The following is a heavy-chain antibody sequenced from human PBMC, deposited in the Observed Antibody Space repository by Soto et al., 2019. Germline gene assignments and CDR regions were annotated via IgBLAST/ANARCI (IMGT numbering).Heavy chain of an antibody. CDR2: IYYSGST. CDR3: ARDPPVGEYGMDV. V-gene: IGHV4-31*03. D-gene: IGHD2-21*01. CDR1: GGSISGGGYY. J-gene: IGHJ6*02. Sequence: TLSLTCTVSGGSISGGGYYWSWIRQHPGKGLEWIGYIYYSGSTYYNPSLKSRVTISVDTSKNQFSLKLSSVTAADTAVYYCARDPPVGEYGMDVWGQGTTVTVSS.